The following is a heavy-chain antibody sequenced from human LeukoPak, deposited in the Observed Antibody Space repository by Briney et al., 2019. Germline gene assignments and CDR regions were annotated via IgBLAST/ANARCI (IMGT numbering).Heavy chain of an antibody. CDR1: GFTFSSYA. V-gene: IGHV3-23*01. D-gene: IGHD3-22*01. CDR2: ISGSGGST. Sequence: GGSLRLSCAASGFTFSSYAISWVRQAPGRGLEWVSAISGSGGSTYYADSVKGRFTISRDNSKNTLYLQMNSLRAEDTAVYYCAKEPHDSSGYYRDAFDIWGQGTMVTVSS. CDR3: AKEPHDSSGYYRDAFDI. J-gene: IGHJ3*02.